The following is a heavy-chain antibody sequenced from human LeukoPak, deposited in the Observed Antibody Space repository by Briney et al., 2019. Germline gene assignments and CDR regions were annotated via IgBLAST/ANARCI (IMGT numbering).Heavy chain of an antibody. Sequence: KPSETLSLTCAVYGGSFSGYYWSWIRQPPGKGLEWTGEINHSGSTNYNPSLKSRVTISVDTSKNQFSLKLSSVTAADTAVYYCARGCYGGSYSRLYNWFDPWGQGTLVTVSS. V-gene: IGHV4-34*01. CDR2: INHSGST. CDR1: GGSFSGYY. J-gene: IGHJ5*02. CDR3: ARGCYGGSYSRLYNWFDP. D-gene: IGHD1-26*01.